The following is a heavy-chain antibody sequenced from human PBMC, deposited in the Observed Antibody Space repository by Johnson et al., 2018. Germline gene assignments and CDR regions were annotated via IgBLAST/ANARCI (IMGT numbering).Heavy chain of an antibody. CDR1: GFTFSTFW. CDR2: IKQDGDEK. D-gene: IGHD1-26*01. J-gene: IGHJ1*01. V-gene: IGHV3-7*04. CDR3: AGGDGGIFHH. Sequence: VQLVESGGGLVQPGGSLRLSCAASGFTFSTFWMTWVRQVPGKGLEWVDHIKQDGDEKYYVDSVRGRLPISRDKAKNSLFLQMKRLRAENTDVYYGAGGDGGIFHHWGQGTLVTVSS.